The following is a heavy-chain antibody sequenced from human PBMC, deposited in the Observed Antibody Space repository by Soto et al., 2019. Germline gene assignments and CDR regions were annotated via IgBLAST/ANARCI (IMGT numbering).Heavy chain of an antibody. V-gene: IGHV6-1*01. CDR3: ARDLHAYQLLLFSYYYYYGMDV. J-gene: IGHJ6*02. D-gene: IGHD2-2*01. CDR2: TYYRSKWFS. CDR1: GDSVSSNSAA. Sequence: SQTLSLTCAISGDSVSSNSAAWNWIRQSPSRGLEWLGRTYYRSKWFSEYALSVKSRISINADTSKNQFSLQLSSVTLEDTAVYYCARDLHAYQLLLFSYYYYYGMDVWGQGTTVTVSS.